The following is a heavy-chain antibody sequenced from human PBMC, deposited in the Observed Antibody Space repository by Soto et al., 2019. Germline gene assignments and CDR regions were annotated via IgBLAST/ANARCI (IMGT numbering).Heavy chain of an antibody. CDR1: GGSISSGGYY. Sequence: SETLSLTCTVSGGSISSGGYYWSWIRQHPGKGLEWIGYIYYSGSTYYNPSLKSRVTISVDTSKNQFSLKLSSVTAADTAVYYCARSHFWSSSYSYAHWGQGTLVTVSS. J-gene: IGHJ4*02. CDR2: IYYSGST. CDR3: ARSHFWSSSYSYAH. D-gene: IGHD5-18*01. V-gene: IGHV4-31*03.